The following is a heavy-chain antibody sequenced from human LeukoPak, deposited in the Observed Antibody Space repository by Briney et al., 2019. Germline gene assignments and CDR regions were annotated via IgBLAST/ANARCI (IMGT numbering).Heavy chain of an antibody. Sequence: GGSLRLSCAASGFTFSSYAMHWVRQAPGKGLEYVSAISSNGGSTYYANSVKGRFTISRDNSKNTLYLQMGSLRAEDMAVYYCARGNYLNAFDIWGQGTMVTVSS. CDR1: GFTFSSYA. J-gene: IGHJ3*02. D-gene: IGHD1-7*01. CDR2: ISSNGGST. CDR3: ARGNYLNAFDI. V-gene: IGHV3-64*01.